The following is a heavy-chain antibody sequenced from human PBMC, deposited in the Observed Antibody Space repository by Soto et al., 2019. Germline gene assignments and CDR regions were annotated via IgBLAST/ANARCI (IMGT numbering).Heavy chain of an antibody. V-gene: IGHV3-23*01. D-gene: IGHD3-22*01. Sequence: GGSLRLSFAASGFTLSSYALRWVRQAPGKVLEWVSAISGSGGSTYYADSVKGRFTISRDNYKKTLYLQMNSLRAEDTAVYYCAEDYSMIGVAIVDYMGQITRVTVSS. CDR1: GFTLSSYA. J-gene: IGHJ4*02. CDR2: ISGSGGST. CDR3: AEDYSMIGVAIVDY.